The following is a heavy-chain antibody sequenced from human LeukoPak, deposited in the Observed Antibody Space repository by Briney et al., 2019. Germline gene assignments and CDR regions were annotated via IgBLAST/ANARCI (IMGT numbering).Heavy chain of an antibody. Sequence: ASVKVSCKASGYTFTAYYMHWVRQAPGQGLEWMGWINPNSGVLNYAQKFQGRVTMTRDTSISTAYMELTRLRSDDTAVYSCARSDGTVAAVTRYYYGTDVWGQGTTVTVSS. CDR1: GYTFTAYY. CDR3: ARSDGTVAAVTRYYYGTDV. D-gene: IGHD2-2*01. V-gene: IGHV1-2*02. CDR2: INPNSGVL. J-gene: IGHJ6*02.